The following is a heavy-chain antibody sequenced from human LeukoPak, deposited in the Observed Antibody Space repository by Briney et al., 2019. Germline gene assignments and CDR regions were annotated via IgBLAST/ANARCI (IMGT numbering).Heavy chain of an antibody. CDR1: GFTFSSYW. CDR3: AKWDRDYGGSHCLDY. CDR2: IKQDGSEK. J-gene: IGHJ4*02. V-gene: IGHV3-7*03. Sequence: GGSLRLSCAASGFTFSSYWMSWVRQAPGKGLEWVANIKQDGSEKYYVDSVKGRFTISRDNAKNSLYLQMNSLRAEDTAIYYCAKWDRDYGGSHCLDYWGQGTLVTVSA. D-gene: IGHD4-23*01.